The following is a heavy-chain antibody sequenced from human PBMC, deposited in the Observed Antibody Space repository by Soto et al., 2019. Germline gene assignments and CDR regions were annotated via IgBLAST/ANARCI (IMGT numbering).Heavy chain of an antibody. Sequence: PGGSLRLSCAASGFTFSSYAMHWVRQAPGKGLEWVAVISYDGSNKYYADSVKGRFTISRDNSKNTLYLQMNSLRAEDTAIYYCAKEYGNGYWYFDYWGQGTQVTVSS. CDR1: GFTFSSYA. V-gene: IGHV3-30-3*01. D-gene: IGHD5-18*01. CDR3: AKEYGNGYWYFDY. CDR2: ISYDGSNK. J-gene: IGHJ4*02.